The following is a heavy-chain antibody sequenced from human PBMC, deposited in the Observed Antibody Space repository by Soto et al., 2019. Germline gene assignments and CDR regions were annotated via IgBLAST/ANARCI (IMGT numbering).Heavy chain of an antibody. CDR3: AKGHYCDGSAYHAS. Sequence: GGSLRLSCAASGFTFSSYAMTWVRQAPGKGLEWVSAISGSDDTYYADSVKGRFTISRDNSKNTLYLQVNSLRVEDTAVYFCAKGHYCDGSAYHASWGQGTLVTVSS. D-gene: IGHD3-22*01. J-gene: IGHJ5*02. CDR2: ISGSDDT. CDR1: GFTFSSYA. V-gene: IGHV3-23*01.